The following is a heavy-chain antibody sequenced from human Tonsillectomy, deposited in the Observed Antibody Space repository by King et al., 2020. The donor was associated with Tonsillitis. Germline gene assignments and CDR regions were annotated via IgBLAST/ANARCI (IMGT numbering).Heavy chain of an antibody. D-gene: IGHD4/OR15-4a*01. V-gene: IGHV2-5*02. J-gene: IGHJ4*02. CDR1: GFSLSTSGVG. Sequence: TLKESGPTLVKPTQTLTLTCTFSGFSLSTSGVGVGWIRQPPGKALEWLALIYWDDDKRFSPSLKSRLTITKDTSKNQVVLTITNMDPVDTATYYCAHRRLIFYGEYGTEFDYWGQGTLVTVSS. CDR3: AHRRLIFYGEYGTEFDY. CDR2: IYWDDDK.